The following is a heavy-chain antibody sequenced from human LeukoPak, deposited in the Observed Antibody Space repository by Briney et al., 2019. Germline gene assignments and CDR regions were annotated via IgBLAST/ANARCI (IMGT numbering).Heavy chain of an antibody. V-gene: IGHV1-69*06. CDR1: GGTFSSYA. CDR3: ARDRMGPAVKYYFGY. CDR2: IIPIFGTA. D-gene: IGHD2-2*01. Sequence: SVKVSCKASGGTFSSYAISWVRQAPGRGLEWMGGIIPIFGTANYAQKFQGRVTITADKSTSTAYMELSSLRSEDTAVYYCARDRMGPAVKYYFGYWGQGTLVTVSS. J-gene: IGHJ4*02.